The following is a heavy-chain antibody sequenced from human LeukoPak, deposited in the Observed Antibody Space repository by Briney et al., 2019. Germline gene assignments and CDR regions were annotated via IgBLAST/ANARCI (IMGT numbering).Heavy chain of an antibody. CDR1: GFTVSSNY. D-gene: IGHD6-19*01. CDR3: ARGLPPAVADPPLDY. V-gene: IGHV3-53*01. CDR2: IYTGGST. J-gene: IGHJ4*02. Sequence: GGSLRLSCAASGFTVSSNYMSWVRQAPGKGLEWVSLIYTGGSTYYADSVKGRFTISRVNSKTTLYLQMNSLRAEDTAVYYCARGLPPAVADPPLDYWGQGTLVTVSS.